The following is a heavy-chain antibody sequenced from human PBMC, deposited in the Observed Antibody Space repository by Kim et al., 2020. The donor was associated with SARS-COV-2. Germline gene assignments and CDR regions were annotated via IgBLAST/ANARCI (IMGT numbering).Heavy chain of an antibody. CDR2: ISSSGSTI. CDR3: ASPYSSSAYYYYGMDV. V-gene: IGHV3-11*01. Sequence: GGSLRLSCAASGFTFSDYYMSWIRQAPGKGLEWVSYISSSGSTIYYADSVKGRFTISRDNAKNSLYLQMNSLRAEDTAVYYCASPYSSSAYYYYGMDVWGQGTTVTVSS. D-gene: IGHD6-6*01. J-gene: IGHJ6*02. CDR1: GFTFSDYY.